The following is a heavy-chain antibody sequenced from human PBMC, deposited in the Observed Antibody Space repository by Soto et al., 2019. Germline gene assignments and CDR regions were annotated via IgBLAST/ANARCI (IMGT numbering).Heavy chain of an antibody. D-gene: IGHD1-26*01. Sequence: VSVEVSCKASGYTLTGYYMHWVRQAPGQGLEWMGWINPNSGGTNYAQKFQGRVTMTRDTSISTAYMELSRLRSDDTAVYYCARGEQYYFDYWGQGTLVTVSS. CDR3: ARGEQYYFDY. V-gene: IGHV1-2*02. CDR1: GYTLTGYY. CDR2: INPNSGGT. J-gene: IGHJ4*02.